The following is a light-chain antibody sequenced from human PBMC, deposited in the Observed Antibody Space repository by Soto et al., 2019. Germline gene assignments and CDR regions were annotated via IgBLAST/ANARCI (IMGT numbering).Light chain of an antibody. J-gene: IGKJ1*01. CDR2: GAS. CDR1: QSVSSTY. Sequence: EIVLTQSPGTLSLSPGEIATLSFSASQSVSSTYLIWYQQKPGQAPRLLIYGASSRATGVPDRFSGGGSGTDFTLTISRLEPEDLAVYYCQHFVNSLTWTFGQGTKVDIK. CDR3: QHFVNSLTWT. V-gene: IGKV3-20*01.